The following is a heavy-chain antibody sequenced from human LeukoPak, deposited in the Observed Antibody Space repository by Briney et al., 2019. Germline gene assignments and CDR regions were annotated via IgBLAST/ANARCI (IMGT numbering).Heavy chain of an antibody. CDR2: ISSSSYYI. D-gene: IGHD1-7*01. J-gene: IGHJ4*02. CDR1: GFTFSSYS. V-gene: IGHV3-21*01. Sequence: PGGSLRLSCAASGFTFSSYSMNWVRQAPGKGLEWVSSISSSSYYIYYADSVKGRFTISRDNAKNSLYLQMNSLRAEDTAVYYCAREGKLELLKNFDYWGQGTLVTVSS. CDR3: AREGKLELLKNFDY.